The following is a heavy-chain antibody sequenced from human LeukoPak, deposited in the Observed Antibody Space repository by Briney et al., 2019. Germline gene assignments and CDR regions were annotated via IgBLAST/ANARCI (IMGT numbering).Heavy chain of an antibody. CDR1: GGSISSYY. V-gene: IGHV4-59*01. J-gene: IGHJ3*02. Sequence: SGTLSLTCTVSGGSISSYYWSWIRQPPGKGLEWIGYIYYSGSTNYNPSLKNRVTISVDTSNNQFSLKLSSVTAADTAVYYCARENTMVRGAFDAFDIWGQGTMVTVSS. D-gene: IGHD3-10*01. CDR3: ARENTMVRGAFDAFDI. CDR2: IYYSGST.